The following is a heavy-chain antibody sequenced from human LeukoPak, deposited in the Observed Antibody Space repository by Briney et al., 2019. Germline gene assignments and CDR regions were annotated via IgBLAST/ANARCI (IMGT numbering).Heavy chain of an antibody. CDR2: ISRSKNYI. Sequence: GGSLRLSCAASGFTFSSYWMNWVRQAPGKGLEWVSSISRSKNYIYYADSVKGRFTISRDDAKKSMYLQMNSLRAEDTAVYYCARDGITMRILEYWGQGTLVTVSS. D-gene: IGHD3-10*01. V-gene: IGHV3-21*01. J-gene: IGHJ4*02. CDR1: GFTFSSYW. CDR3: ARDGITMRILEY.